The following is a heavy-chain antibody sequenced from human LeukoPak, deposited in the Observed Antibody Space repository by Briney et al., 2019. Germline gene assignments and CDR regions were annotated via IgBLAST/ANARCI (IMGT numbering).Heavy chain of an antibody. CDR2: INPNSGGT. J-gene: IGHJ5*02. CDR3: ARGYDFWSGYPNNWFDP. CDR1: GYTFTGYY. V-gene: IGHV1-2*02. Sequence: ASVKVSCKAAGYTFTGYYMHLGRQAPGQGLELMGWINPNSGGTNYAQKFQGRVTMTRDTSISTAYMDLSRLRSDDTDVYYCARGYDFWSGYPNNWFDPWGQGTLVTVSS. D-gene: IGHD3-3*01.